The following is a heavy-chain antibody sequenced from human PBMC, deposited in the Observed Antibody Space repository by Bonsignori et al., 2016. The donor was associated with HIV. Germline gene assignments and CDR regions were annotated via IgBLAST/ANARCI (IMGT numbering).Heavy chain of an antibody. CDR3: ARLAYGSGSFNY. J-gene: IGHJ4*02. D-gene: IGHD3-10*01. CDR2: IFSNDEK. V-gene: IGHV2-26*02. Sequence: WIRQPPGKALEWLAHIFSNDEKSYSTSLESRLIISKDTSKSHVVLNMTNLDPEDTATYYCARLAYGSGSFNYWGQGTLVTVSS.